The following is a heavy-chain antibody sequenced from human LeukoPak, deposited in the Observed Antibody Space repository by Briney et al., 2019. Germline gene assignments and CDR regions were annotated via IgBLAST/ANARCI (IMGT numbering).Heavy chain of an antibody. Sequence: GGSHRLSCAASGFSFSDAWMSWVRQIPGKGLEWVGRIESKTDGGTTDYAAPVKGRFTISRDDSTNTLYLQMNSLKSEDTAVYYCTTYDSGRKFDYWGQGILVTVSS. CDR1: GFSFSDAW. CDR2: IESKTDGGTT. CDR3: TTYDSGRKFDY. V-gene: IGHV3-15*04. J-gene: IGHJ4*02. D-gene: IGHD3-10*01.